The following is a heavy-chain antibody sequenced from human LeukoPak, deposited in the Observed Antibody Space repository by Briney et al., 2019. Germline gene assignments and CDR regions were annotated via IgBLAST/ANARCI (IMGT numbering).Heavy chain of an antibody. CDR1: GFTFSSYG. Sequence: GGSLRLSCAASGFTFSSYGMHWVRQAPGKGLEWVAVIWYDGSNKYYADSVKGRFTISRDNSKNTLYLQMNSLRAEDTAVYYCARDPAAVAGTSYYFDYWGQGTLVTVPS. CDR2: IWYDGSNK. J-gene: IGHJ4*02. CDR3: ARDPAAVAGTSYYFDY. V-gene: IGHV3-33*01. D-gene: IGHD6-19*01.